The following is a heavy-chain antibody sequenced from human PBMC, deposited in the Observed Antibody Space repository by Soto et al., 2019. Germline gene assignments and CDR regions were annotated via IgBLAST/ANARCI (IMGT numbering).Heavy chain of an antibody. CDR3: ARGRPGWRPTKTMYYGMDV. Sequence: PSETLSRTCTVSGYSITSSSYYWGWIRQPPGKGLECIGNIYYDGNTYYNPSLKSRVTISLDRSKNQFSLRLSSVTAADTAVYYCARGRPGWRPTKTMYYGMDVWGQGTTVTVSS. CDR2: IYYDGNT. D-gene: IGHD2-15*01. J-gene: IGHJ6*02. V-gene: IGHV4-39*01. CDR1: GYSITSSSYY.